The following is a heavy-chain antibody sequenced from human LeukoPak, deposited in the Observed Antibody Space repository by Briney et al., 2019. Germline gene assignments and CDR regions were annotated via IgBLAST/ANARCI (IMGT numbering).Heavy chain of an antibody. Sequence: SETLSLTCTVSGGSISSSSYYWGWIRQPPGKGLEWIGSIYYSGSTCYNPSLKSRVTISVDTSKNQFSLKLSSVTAADTAVYYCASLGYSSPYYFDYWGQGTLVTVSS. CDR1: GGSISSSSYY. J-gene: IGHJ4*02. V-gene: IGHV4-39*01. CDR2: IYYSGST. CDR3: ASLGYSSPYYFDY. D-gene: IGHD6-13*01.